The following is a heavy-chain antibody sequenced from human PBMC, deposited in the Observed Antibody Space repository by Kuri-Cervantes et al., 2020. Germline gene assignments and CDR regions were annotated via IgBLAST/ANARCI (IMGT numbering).Heavy chain of an antibody. CDR1: GGSISSGGYS. CDR3: ASWGGTPARLAQNSGYDAFGI. V-gene: IGHV4-30-2*01. Sequence: SETLSLTCAVSGGSISSGGYSWSWIRQPPGKGLEWIGYIYHSGSTYYNPSFKSRVTISVDTSKNQFSLKLSSVTAADTAVYYCASWGGTPARLAQNSGYDAFGIWGQGTMVTVSS. D-gene: IGHD3-16*01. CDR2: IYHSGST. J-gene: IGHJ3*02.